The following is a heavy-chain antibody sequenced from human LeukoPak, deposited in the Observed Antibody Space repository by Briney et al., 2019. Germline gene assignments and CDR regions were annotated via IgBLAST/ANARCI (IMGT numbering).Heavy chain of an antibody. Sequence: PSETLSLTCTVSGGSISIGSYYWNWIRQPAGKGLEWIGRIYASGSTNYNPSLKSRVPMSVDTSKNQFSLKLNSVTAADTAVYYCARGRSGSHLGDYWGQGTLVTVSS. CDR2: IYASGST. D-gene: IGHD1-26*01. J-gene: IGHJ4*02. V-gene: IGHV4-61*02. CDR1: GGSISIGSYY. CDR3: ARGRSGSHLGDY.